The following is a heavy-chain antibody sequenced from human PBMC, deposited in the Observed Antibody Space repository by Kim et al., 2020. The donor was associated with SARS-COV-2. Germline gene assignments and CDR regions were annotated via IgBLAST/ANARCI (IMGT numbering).Heavy chain of an antibody. CDR1: GFTFPNYW. V-gene: IGHV3-74*01. J-gene: IGHJ4*02. CDR2: VGGDGGSR. CDR3: TSIFEY. D-gene: IGHD3-3*02. Sequence: GGSLRLSCAASGFTFPNYWIHWVRQIPGKGPVWVSSVGGDGGSRYYADSVKGRFTTSRDNANNMVYLQMNRLRVDDTAIYYCTSIFEYWGQGALVTVSS.